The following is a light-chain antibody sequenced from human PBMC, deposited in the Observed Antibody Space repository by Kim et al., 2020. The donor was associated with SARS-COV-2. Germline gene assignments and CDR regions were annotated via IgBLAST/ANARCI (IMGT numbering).Light chain of an antibody. CDR3: AAWDDSRTVL. J-gene: IGLJ2*01. CDR1: ISNIGTNT. CDR2: SNN. V-gene: IGLV1-44*01. Sequence: ELTQPPSASGTSGQRVTISCSGSISNIGTNTVNWYQQLPGTAPKLLIYSNNQRPSGVPDRFSGSKSGTSASLAISGLQSDDEADYYCAAWDDSRTVLFGGGTQLTVL.